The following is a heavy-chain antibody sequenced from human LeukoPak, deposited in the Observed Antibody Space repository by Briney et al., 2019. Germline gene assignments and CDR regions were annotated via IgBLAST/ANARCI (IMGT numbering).Heavy chain of an antibody. Sequence: SETLSLTCTVSGYSISSGYYWGWIRQSPGKGLEWIGSIYHSGSTYYNPSLKSRVTISVDTSKNQFSLKLSSVTAADTAVYYCARHSLWFDYWGQGTLVTVSS. CDR1: GYSISSGYY. CDR3: ARHSLWFDY. D-gene: IGHD2/OR15-2a*01. V-gene: IGHV4-38-2*02. CDR2: IYHSGST. J-gene: IGHJ4*02.